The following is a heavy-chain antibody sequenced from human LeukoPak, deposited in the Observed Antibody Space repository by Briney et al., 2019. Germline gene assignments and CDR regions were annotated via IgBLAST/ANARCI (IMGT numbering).Heavy chain of an antibody. D-gene: IGHD1-1*01. CDR3: ARAPVPADYYGMDV. CDR1: GFTFSSYA. J-gene: IGHJ6*02. CDR2: INHSGST. Sequence: PGGSLRLSCAASGFTFSSYAMSWIRQPPGKGLEWIGEINHSGSTNYNPSLKSRVTISVDTSKNQFSLKLSSVTAADTAVYYCARAPVPADYYGMDVWGQGTTVAVSS. V-gene: IGHV4-34*01.